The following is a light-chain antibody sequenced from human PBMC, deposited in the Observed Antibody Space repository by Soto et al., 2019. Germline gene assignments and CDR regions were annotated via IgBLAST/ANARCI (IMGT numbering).Light chain of an antibody. Sequence: EIVLTQSPGTLSLSPGERATLSCRASQSVSSSYLAWYQQKPGQAPRLLIYGASSRATGIPDRFSGSGSGTDFTLTISRLEPEDFAVYYCQQYGSSPVQLGLTFGGGTKVEIK. CDR1: QSVSSSY. CDR2: GAS. CDR3: QQYGSSPVQLGLT. V-gene: IGKV3-20*01. J-gene: IGKJ4*01.